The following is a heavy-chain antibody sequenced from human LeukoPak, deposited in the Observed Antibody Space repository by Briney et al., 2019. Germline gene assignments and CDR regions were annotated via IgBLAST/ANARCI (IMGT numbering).Heavy chain of an antibody. J-gene: IGHJ4*02. CDR2: INRSGST. CDR3: ARGRITMVRGVRTFDY. D-gene: IGHD3-10*01. V-gene: IGHV4-34*01. CDR1: GGSFSGYY. Sequence: PSETLSLTCAVYGGSFSGYYWSWIRQPPGKGLEWIGEINRSGSTNYNPSLMSRVTISVDTSKNKFSLKLSSVTAADTAVYYCARGRITMVRGVRTFDYWGQGTLVTVSS.